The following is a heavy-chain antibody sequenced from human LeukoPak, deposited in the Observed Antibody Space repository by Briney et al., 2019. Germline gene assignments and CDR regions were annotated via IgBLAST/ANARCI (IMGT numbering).Heavy chain of an antibody. CDR1: GFTFRSYV. V-gene: IGHV3-23*01. J-gene: IGHJ4*02. CDR2: ISGSGDST. Sequence: PGGSLRLSCAASGFTFRSYVMRWVRQAPGKGLEWVSVISGSGDSTNYADSVKGRFTISRDNAKNTLYLQMNSLRAEDTAVYYCARGASNRFDYWGQGTLVTVSS. D-gene: IGHD1-14*01. CDR3: ARGASNRFDY.